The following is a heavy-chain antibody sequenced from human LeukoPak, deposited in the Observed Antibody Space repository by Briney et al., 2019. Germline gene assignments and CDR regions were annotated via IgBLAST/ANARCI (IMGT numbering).Heavy chain of an antibody. D-gene: IGHD3-22*01. CDR1: GNTFTSYA. Sequence: ASVKVSCKASGNTFTSYAMHWVRQAPGQRLEWMGWINAGNGNTKYSQKFQGRVTITRDTSASTAYMELSSLRSEDTAVYYCARGYDSSGYLLYWGQGTLVTVSS. V-gene: IGHV1-3*01. CDR3: ARGYDSSGYLLY. CDR2: INAGNGNT. J-gene: IGHJ4*02.